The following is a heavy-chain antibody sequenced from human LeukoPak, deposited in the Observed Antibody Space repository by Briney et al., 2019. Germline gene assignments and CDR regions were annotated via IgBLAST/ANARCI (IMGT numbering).Heavy chain of an antibody. CDR1: GFSFSTYE. CDR3: SLLAVPSPQDY. V-gene: IGHV3-48*03. D-gene: IGHD6-19*01. CDR2: ISSGGTIT. Sequence: PGGSLRLSCAASGFSFSTYEMHWVRQAPGKGLEWVSDISSGGTITYYADSVRGRFTTSRDNAKNLLYLQMHSLRAEDTAIYYCSLLAVPSPQDYWGQGTLVTVSS. J-gene: IGHJ4*02.